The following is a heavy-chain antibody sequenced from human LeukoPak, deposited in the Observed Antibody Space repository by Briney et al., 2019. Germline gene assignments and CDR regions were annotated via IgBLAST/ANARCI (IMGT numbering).Heavy chain of an antibody. D-gene: IGHD5-12*01. Sequence: SVTVSCTASGGTFSSYAISWVRQAPGQGLEWMGGIIPIFGTANYAQKFQGRVTITADESTSTAYMELSSLRSEDTAVYYCARDVDDDAFDIWGQGTMVTVSS. CDR1: GGTFSSYA. V-gene: IGHV1-69*13. CDR3: ARDVDDDAFDI. J-gene: IGHJ3*02. CDR2: IIPIFGTA.